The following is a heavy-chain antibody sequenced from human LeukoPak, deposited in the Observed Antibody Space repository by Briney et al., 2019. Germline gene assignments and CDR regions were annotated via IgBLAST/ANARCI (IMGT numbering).Heavy chain of an antibody. CDR2: ISPSNTPA. D-gene: IGHD7-27*01. V-gene: IGHV3-48*04. CDR3: ASVRLTGDAFDI. CDR1: GFTFSAYS. J-gene: IGHJ3*02. Sequence: QPGGSLRLSCAASGFTFSAYSMNWVRQAPGKGLEWISYISPSNTPAYADSVKGRFTISRDNAKNSLYLQMNSLRVEDTAVYYCASVRLTGDAFDIWGQGTMVTVPS.